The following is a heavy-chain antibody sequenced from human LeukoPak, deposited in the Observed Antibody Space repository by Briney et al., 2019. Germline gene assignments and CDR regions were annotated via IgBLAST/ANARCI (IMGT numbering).Heavy chain of an antibody. Sequence: PSETLSLTCAVYGGSFSGYYWSWIRQPPGKGLEGIGEINHSGSTNYNPSLKSRVTISVDTSKNQFSLKLSSVTAADTAVYYCARGHYYDSSGYYYYYYGMDVWGQGTTVTVSS. CDR1: GGSFSGYY. CDR3: ARGHYYDSSGYYYYYYGMDV. CDR2: INHSGST. J-gene: IGHJ6*02. V-gene: IGHV4-34*01. D-gene: IGHD3-22*01.